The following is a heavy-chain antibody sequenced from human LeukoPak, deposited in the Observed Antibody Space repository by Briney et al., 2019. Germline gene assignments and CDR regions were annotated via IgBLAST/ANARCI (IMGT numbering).Heavy chain of an antibody. CDR1: GGTFSSYA. CDR2: IIPIFGIA. D-gene: IGHD4-17*01. V-gene: IGHV1-69*04. CDR3: ARDGDYGDYGDYYYYYGMDV. J-gene: IGHJ6*02. Sequence: SVKVSCKASGGTFSSYAISWVRQAPGQGLEWMGRIIPIFGIANYAQKFQGRVTITADKSTSTAYMELSSLRSEDTAVYYCARDGDYGDYGDYYYYYGMDVWGQGTTVTVSS.